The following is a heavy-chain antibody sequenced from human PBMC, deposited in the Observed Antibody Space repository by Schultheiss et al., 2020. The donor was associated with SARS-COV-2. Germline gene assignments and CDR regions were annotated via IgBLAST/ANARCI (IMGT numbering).Heavy chain of an antibody. V-gene: IGHV3-9*01. CDR1: GFTFSSYA. CDR2: ISWNSGSI. D-gene: IGHD6-6*01. Sequence: GGSLRLSCAASGFTFSSYAMSWVRQAPGTGLEWVSGISWNSGSIGYADSVKGRFTISRDNAKNSLYLQMSSLRTEDTAVYYCARDSEYGHYYYYGMDVWGQGTTVTVSS. CDR3: ARDSEYGHYYYYGMDV. J-gene: IGHJ6*02.